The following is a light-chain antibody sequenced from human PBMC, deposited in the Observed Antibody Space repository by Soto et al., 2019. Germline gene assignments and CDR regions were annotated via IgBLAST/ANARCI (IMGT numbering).Light chain of an antibody. J-gene: IGLJ1*01. Sequence: QSVLTQPASVSESPGQSITISCTGTNSDVGGYNYVSWYQQHPGKAPKLMIFEVSRRPSGVSNRFSGSKSGNTASLTISGLQTEDEADYYCSSYTSRSSDVFGTGTKVTVL. CDR3: SSYTSRSSDV. CDR1: NSDVGGYNY. CDR2: EVS. V-gene: IGLV2-14*01.